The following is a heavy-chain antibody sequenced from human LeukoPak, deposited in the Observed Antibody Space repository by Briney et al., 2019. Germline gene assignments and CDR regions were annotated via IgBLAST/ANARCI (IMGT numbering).Heavy chain of an antibody. CDR3: AKEAYYYDSSGYYDY. Sequence: PGGSLRLSCAAPGFTFSSYAMSWVRQAPGKGLEWVSAISGSGGSTYYADSVKGRFTISRDNSKNTLYLQMHSLRAEDTAVYYCAKEAYYYDSSGYYDYWGQGTLVTVSS. D-gene: IGHD3-22*01. CDR2: ISGSGGST. J-gene: IGHJ4*02. CDR1: GFTFSSYA. V-gene: IGHV3-23*01.